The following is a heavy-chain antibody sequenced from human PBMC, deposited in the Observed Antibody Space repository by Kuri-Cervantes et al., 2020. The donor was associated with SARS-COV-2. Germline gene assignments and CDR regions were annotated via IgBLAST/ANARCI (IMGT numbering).Heavy chain of an antibody. CDR2: IYTSGST. D-gene: IGHD4-17*01. J-gene: IGHJ6*03. CDR3: ARGSPYGDYGDGSYYYYMDV. CDR1: GVSVSHGTYS. Sequence: SQTLSLTCDVSGVSVSHGTYSWSWIRQPAGKGLEWIGRIYTSGSTNYNPSLKSRVTMSVDTSKNQFSLKLSSVTAADTAVYYCARGSPYGDYGDGSYYYYMDVWGKGTTVTVSS. V-gene: IGHV4-61*02.